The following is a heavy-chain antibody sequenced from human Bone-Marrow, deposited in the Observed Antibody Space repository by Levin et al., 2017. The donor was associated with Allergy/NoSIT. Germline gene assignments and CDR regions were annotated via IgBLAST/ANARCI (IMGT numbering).Heavy chain of an antibody. J-gene: IGHJ3*02. CDR2: IYGDGTT. CDR3: ARARSRGFGAFEI. D-gene: IGHD3-10*01. CDR1: GFNVSYYY. V-gene: IGHV3-53*01. Sequence: ASVKVSCAASGFNVSYYYMGWARQAPGKGLEWVSLIYGDGTTYYADSVKDRFTISRDNSKNTVYLHMNSLRAEDTALYYCARARSRGFGAFEIWGQGTMVTVSS.